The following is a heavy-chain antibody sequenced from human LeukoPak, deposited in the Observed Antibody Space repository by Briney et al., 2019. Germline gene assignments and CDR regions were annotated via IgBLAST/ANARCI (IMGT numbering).Heavy chain of an antibody. V-gene: IGHV1-2*02. J-gene: IGHJ4*02. Sequence: ASVKVSCKASGYTFTGYYMHWVRQAPGQGFEWMGWINPNSGGTNYAQKFQGRVTMTRDTSISTAYMELSRLRSGDTAVYYCARRGSSWSVLAGGYGYWGQGTLVTVSS. D-gene: IGHD6-13*01. CDR2: INPNSGGT. CDR3: ARRGSSWSVLAGGYGY. CDR1: GYTFTGYY.